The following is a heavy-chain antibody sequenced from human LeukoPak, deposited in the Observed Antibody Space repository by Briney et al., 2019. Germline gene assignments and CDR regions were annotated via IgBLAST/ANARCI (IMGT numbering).Heavy chain of an antibody. CDR2: IKQDGSEK. Sequence: GGSLRLSCAASGFTFSSYWMSWVRQAPGKGLEWVANIKQDGSEKYYVDSVKGRFTISRDNAKNSLYLQMNSLRAEDTAVYYCARDGPWELLGSPADYWGQGTLVTVSS. V-gene: IGHV3-7*01. D-gene: IGHD1-26*01. CDR1: GFTFSSYW. CDR3: ARDGPWELLGSPADY. J-gene: IGHJ4*02.